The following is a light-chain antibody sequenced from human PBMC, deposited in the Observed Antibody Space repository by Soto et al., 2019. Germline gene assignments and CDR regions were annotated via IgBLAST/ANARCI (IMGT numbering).Light chain of an antibody. J-gene: IGKJ2*01. CDR3: QQTYTKPQT. Sequence: DIQMTQSPSSLSASVGDRVTITCRASQRISSYLNWYQQKPGKAPKLLIYAASSLQSGVPSRFSGSGSGTDFTLTISSLQPEDFATYYCQQTYTKPQTFGQGTKREIK. CDR1: QRISSY. V-gene: IGKV1-39*01. CDR2: AAS.